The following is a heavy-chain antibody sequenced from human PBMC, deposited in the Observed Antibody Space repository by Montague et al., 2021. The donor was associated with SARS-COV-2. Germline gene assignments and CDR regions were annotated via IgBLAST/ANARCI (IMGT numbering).Heavy chain of an antibody. V-gene: IGHV4-39*01. Sequence: SETLSLTCTVSGASISNSRYYWGWIRQSPGKGLEWIGTIYFLGXTXYXXXXKXRVTMSVDTSKNQLSLRLTSVTASDTAMYYCARSAMIRGVFTSWFDPWGQGTLVTVSS. CDR2: IYFLGXT. J-gene: IGHJ5*02. D-gene: IGHD3-10*01. CDR1: GASISNSRYY. CDR3: ARSAMIRGVFTSWFDP.